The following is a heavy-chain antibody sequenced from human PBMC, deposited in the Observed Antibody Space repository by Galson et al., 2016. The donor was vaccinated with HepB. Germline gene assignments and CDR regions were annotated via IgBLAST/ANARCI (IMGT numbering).Heavy chain of an antibody. CDR1: GFIVSDNY. V-gene: IGHV3-53*01. J-gene: IGHJ4*02. CDR3: AGVYCGRGSCFFDS. Sequence: SLRLSCAVSGFIVSDNYMSWVRQAPGKGLRWVASHLRMDRVYADSVKGRFTISRDNSKVYLQMDSLRVEDTGVYYCAGVYCGRGSCFFDSWGQGALVTVSS. D-gene: IGHD2-15*01. CDR2: HLRMDR.